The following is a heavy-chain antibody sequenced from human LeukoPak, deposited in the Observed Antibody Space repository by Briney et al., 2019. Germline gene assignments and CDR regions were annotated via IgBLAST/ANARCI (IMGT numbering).Heavy chain of an antibody. V-gene: IGHV3-23*01. J-gene: IGHJ6*04. D-gene: IGHD3-10*02. Sequence: GGSLRLSCAASGFTFSDYAMSWVRQAPGKGLEWLSVISGGSSGSTYYADSVTGRFTVSRDNSKNTVDLQMNNLRVDDTAVYYCAELGITMIGGVWGKGTTVTISP. CDR2: ISGGSSGST. CDR3: AELGITMIGGV. CDR1: GFTFSDYA.